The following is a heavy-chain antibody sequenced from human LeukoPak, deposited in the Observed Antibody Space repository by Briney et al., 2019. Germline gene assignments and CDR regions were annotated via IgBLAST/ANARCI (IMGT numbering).Heavy chain of an antibody. CDR1: GYTLTELS. Sequence: ASVKVSCKVSGYTLTELSMNWVRQAPGKGLEWMGGIDPDDGETIYAQKFQGRVTMTEDTSTDTAYMELSSLRSEDTAVYYCATDRNWDPGVYAFDIWGQGTMVTVSS. D-gene: IGHD1-1*01. CDR2: IDPDDGET. V-gene: IGHV1-24*01. CDR3: ATDRNWDPGVYAFDI. J-gene: IGHJ3*02.